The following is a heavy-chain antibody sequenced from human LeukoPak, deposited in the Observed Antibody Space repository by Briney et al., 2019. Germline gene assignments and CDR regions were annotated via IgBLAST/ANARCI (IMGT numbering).Heavy chain of an antibody. CDR3: TRGILWFGEFLDY. CDR1: GFTFGDYA. V-gene: IGHV3-49*04. Sequence: GGSLRLSCTASGFTFGDYAMSWVRQAPGKGLEWVGFIRSKAYGGTTEYAASVKGRFTISRDDSKSIAYLQMNSLKTEDTAVYYRTRGILWFGEFLDYWGQGTLVTVSS. CDR2: IRSKAYGGTT. J-gene: IGHJ4*02. D-gene: IGHD3-10*01.